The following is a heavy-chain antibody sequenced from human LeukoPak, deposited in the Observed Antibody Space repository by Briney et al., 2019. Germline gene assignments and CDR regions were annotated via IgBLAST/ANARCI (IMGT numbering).Heavy chain of an antibody. Sequence: SGGFLRLSCAASGFTVSSNYMSWIRQPPGKGLEWIGYIYYSGSTNYNPSLKSRVTISVGTSKNQFSLKLSSVTAADTAVYYCAREDGYSPFDYWGQGTLVTVSS. D-gene: IGHD4-11*01. CDR2: IYYSGST. CDR3: AREDGYSPFDY. CDR1: GFTVSSNY. V-gene: IGHV4-59*02. J-gene: IGHJ4*02.